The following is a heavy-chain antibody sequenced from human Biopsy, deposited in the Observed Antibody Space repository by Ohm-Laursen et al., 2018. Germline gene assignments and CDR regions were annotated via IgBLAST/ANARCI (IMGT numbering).Heavy chain of an antibody. CDR2: IWYDGTNE. V-gene: IGHV3-33*08. Sequence: SLRLSCTASGFTLSDAMHWVRQAPGKGLEWISLIWYDGTNEDYADSVKGRFTISRDNTKNTLYLQINTLTLEDTAFYYCARGLSSGWYGYFDVWGRGALVTVSS. CDR1: GFTLSDA. J-gene: IGHJ2*01. D-gene: IGHD6-19*01. CDR3: ARGLSSGWYGYFDV.